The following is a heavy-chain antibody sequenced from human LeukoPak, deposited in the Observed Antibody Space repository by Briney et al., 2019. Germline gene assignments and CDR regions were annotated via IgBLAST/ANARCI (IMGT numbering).Heavy chain of an antibody. D-gene: IGHD1-26*01. V-gene: IGHV4-34*01. CDR2: INHCGST. J-gene: IGHJ4*02. CDR3: ASIGGSYYFDY. Sequence: SETLSLTCAVYGGSFSGYYWSWIRQPPGKGLEWIGEINHCGSTNYNPSLKSRVTISVDTSKNQFSLKLSSVTAADTAVYYCASIGGSYYFDYWGQGTLVTVSS. CDR1: GGSFSGYY.